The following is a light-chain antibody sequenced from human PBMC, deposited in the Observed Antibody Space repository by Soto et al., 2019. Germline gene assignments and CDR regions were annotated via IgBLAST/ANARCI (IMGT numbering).Light chain of an antibody. V-gene: IGKV1-5*01. CDR2: DAS. CDR1: QSISSW. CDR3: QQNNSHLYT. J-gene: IGKJ2*01. Sequence: DIQMTQSPSTLSASVGDRVTITCRASQSISSWLAWYQQKPGKAPKLLIYDASSLESGVPSRFSGSGSATEFTLTISILQPDDFATYYCQQNNSHLYTFGQGTKLEIK.